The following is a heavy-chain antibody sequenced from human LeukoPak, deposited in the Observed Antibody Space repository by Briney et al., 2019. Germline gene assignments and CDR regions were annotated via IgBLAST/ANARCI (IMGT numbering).Heavy chain of an antibody. Sequence: PGGSLRLSCAASGFTFSNYDMHWVRQAAGYGLEWVSGIGSTGETYYPGSVKGRFTISRENAKNSLFLQMNSLRAEDTAVYYCARGHLPVVDGDGLSDAFDIWGQGTMVTVSS. CDR2: IGSTGET. J-gene: IGHJ3*02. CDR3: ARGHLPVVDGDGLSDAFDI. V-gene: IGHV3-13*01. D-gene: IGHD2-15*01. CDR1: GFTFSNYD.